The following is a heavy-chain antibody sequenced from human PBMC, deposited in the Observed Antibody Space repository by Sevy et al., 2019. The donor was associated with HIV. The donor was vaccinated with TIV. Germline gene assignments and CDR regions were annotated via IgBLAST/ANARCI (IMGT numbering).Heavy chain of an antibody. CDR1: GGSINSSHFS. Sequence: SETLSLTCTVSGGSINSSHFSWGWIRQPPGKGLEWIGTIFYSGSTYYNPSLKSRVAISVDTSKNQFSLRLTSVTAADTAVYYCMRRKPSMVRGVVKGYYFDYWGQGTLVTVSS. D-gene: IGHD3-10*01. CDR3: MRRKPSMVRGVVKGYYFDY. J-gene: IGHJ4*02. CDR2: IFYSGST. V-gene: IGHV4-39*01.